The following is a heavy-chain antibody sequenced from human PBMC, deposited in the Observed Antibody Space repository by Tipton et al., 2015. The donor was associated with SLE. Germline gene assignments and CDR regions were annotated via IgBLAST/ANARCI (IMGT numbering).Heavy chain of an antibody. CDR3: AMAVAGKGSGYFQH. Sequence: QSGPEVKKPGASVKVSCKASGYTFTSYDINWVRQATGQGLEWMGRMNPNSGNTGYAQKFQGRVTMTRNTSISTAYVELSSLRSEDTAVYYCAMAVAGKGSGYFQHWDQGTLVTVSS. D-gene: IGHD6-19*01. CDR2: MNPNSGNT. V-gene: IGHV1-8*01. J-gene: IGHJ1*01. CDR1: GYTFTSYD.